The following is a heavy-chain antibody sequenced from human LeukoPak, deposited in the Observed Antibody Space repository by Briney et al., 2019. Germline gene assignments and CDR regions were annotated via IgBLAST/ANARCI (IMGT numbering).Heavy chain of an antibody. D-gene: IGHD1-26*01. J-gene: IGHJ4*02. V-gene: IGHV3-23*01. CDR1: GFTFDNYA. Sequence: PGGSLRLSCAASGFTFDNYAMTWARQAPGKGLEWVSAIRLSDGYTYYADSVQGRFIISRDTSKNTVSLQMNSLTGDDTALYYCARVAGSYSIRPFDFWGQGTVVIVSS. CDR3: ARVAGSYSIRPFDF. CDR2: IRLSDGYT.